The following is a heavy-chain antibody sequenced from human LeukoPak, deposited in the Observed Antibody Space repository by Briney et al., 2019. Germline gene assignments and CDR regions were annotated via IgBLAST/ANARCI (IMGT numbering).Heavy chain of an antibody. V-gene: IGHV3-23*01. J-gene: IGHJ3*02. CDR2: ISLSTSGK. CDR1: GFTFNNYA. Sequence: GGSLRLSCEVSGFTFNNYAMTWVRQPPGKGLEWVSSISLSTSGKTYADSVKGRFTISTDKAKNTLYLQMDSLRAEDTAIYYCAKALTRWAFDMWGQGTMVTVSS. CDR3: AKALTRWAFDM. D-gene: IGHD3-16*01.